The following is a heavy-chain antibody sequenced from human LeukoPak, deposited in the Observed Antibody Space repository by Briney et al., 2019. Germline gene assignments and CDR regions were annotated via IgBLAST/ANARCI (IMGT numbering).Heavy chain of an antibody. CDR2: INPNSGGT. Sequence: ASVKVSCKASGYTFTGYYMHWVRQAPGQGLEWMGWINPNSGGTNYAQKFQGRVTMTRDTSITTAYMELNRLTSDDTAVYYCARDTGFPFFDFWGHGALVTVSS. V-gene: IGHV1-2*02. J-gene: IGHJ4*01. CDR3: ARDTGFPFFDF. CDR1: GYTFTGYY.